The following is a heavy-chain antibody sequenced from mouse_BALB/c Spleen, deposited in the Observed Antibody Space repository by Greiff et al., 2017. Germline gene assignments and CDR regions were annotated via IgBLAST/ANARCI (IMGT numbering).Heavy chain of an antibody. CDR3: ARDHDYDDGYYAMDY. V-gene: IGHV5-4*02. Sequence: EVQLVESGGGLVKPGGSLKLSCAASGFTFSDYYMYWVRQTPEKRLEWVATISDGGSYTYYPDSVKGRFTISRDNAKNNLYLQMSSLKSEDTAMYYCARDHDYDDGYYAMDYWGQGTSVTVSS. J-gene: IGHJ4*01. D-gene: IGHD2-4*01. CDR1: GFTFSDYY. CDR2: ISDGGSYT.